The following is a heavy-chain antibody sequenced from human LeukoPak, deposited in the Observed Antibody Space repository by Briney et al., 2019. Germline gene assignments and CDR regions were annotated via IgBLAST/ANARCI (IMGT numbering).Heavy chain of an antibody. V-gene: IGHV3-23*01. CDR3: AKPISGGLAVTADWFHP. J-gene: IGHJ5*01. D-gene: IGHD6-19*01. Sequence: PGGSLRLSCSASGFAFSVYAMSWLRQPPGKGLEWVSTINANSGTTSYAASVRGRFTISRDKSKNTLYLQLNTLRADDTATYYCAKPISGGLAVTADWFHPWGQGTLVVVSS. CDR2: INANSGTT. CDR1: GFAFSVYA.